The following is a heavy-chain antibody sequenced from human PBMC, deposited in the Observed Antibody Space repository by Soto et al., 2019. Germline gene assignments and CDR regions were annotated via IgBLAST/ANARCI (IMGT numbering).Heavy chain of an antibody. CDR3: ARDLCSGGSCYFDY. CDR2: IYYSGST. Sequence: PSETLSLTCTVSGGSISSGGYYGSWILQHPGKGLEWNGYIYYSGSTYYNPSLKSRVTISVDTSKNQFSLKLSSVTAADTAVYYCARDLCSGGSCYFDYWGQGTLVTVSS. CDR1: GGSISSGGYY. V-gene: IGHV4-31*03. J-gene: IGHJ4*02. D-gene: IGHD2-15*01.